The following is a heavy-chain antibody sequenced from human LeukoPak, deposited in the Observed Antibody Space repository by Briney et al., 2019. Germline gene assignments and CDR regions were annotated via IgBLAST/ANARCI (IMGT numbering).Heavy chain of an antibody. CDR3: ARDRRDGLVVVHYYYMDV. V-gene: IGHV3-21*01. CDR2: ISSSSSYI. Sequence: KTGGSLRLSCAASGFTFSSYSMNWVRQAPGKGLEWVSSISSSSSYIYYADSVKGRFTISRDNAKNSLYLQMNSLRAEDTAVYYCARDRRDGLVVVHYYYMDVWGKGTTVTVSS. J-gene: IGHJ6*03. CDR1: GFTFSSYS. D-gene: IGHD2-15*01.